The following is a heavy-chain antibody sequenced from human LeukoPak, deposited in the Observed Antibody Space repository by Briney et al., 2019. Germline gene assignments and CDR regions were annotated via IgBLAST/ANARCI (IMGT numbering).Heavy chain of an antibody. Sequence: GGSLRLSCAASGFTVSSNYMSWVRQAPGKGLEWVSVIYSDGSTYYADSVKGRFTISRDNSKNTLYLQMNSLRAEDTAVYYCARAGYYDSSSYYRSFSAFDIWGQGTMVTVSS. CDR1: GFTVSSNY. D-gene: IGHD3-22*01. CDR3: ARAGYYDSSSYYRSFSAFDI. V-gene: IGHV3-53*01. J-gene: IGHJ3*02. CDR2: IYSDGST.